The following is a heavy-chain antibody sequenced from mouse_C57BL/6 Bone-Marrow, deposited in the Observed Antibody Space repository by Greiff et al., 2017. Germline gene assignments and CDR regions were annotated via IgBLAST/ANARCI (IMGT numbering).Heavy chain of an antibody. CDR3: ARWSYDYDY. V-gene: IGHV1-54*01. J-gene: IGHJ2*01. D-gene: IGHD2-4*01. CDR2: INPGSGGT. CDR1: GYAFTNYL. Sequence: VQLQQSGAELVRPGTSVKVSCKASGYAFTNYLLEWVKQRPGQGLAWIGVINPGSGGTNYNEKFKGKATLTADKSSSTAYMQLSSLTSEDSAVYFCARWSYDYDYWGQGTTLTVSS.